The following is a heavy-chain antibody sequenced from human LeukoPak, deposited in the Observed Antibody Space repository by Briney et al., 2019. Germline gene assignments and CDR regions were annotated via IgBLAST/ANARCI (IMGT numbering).Heavy chain of an antibody. CDR3: ARGDPPLGLIDY. CDR2: INHSGST. CDR1: AGSFSGYY. V-gene: IGHV4-34*01. D-gene: IGHD2-8*01. J-gene: IGHJ4*02. Sequence: SETLSLTCAVYAGSFSGYYWSWIRQPPGKGLEWIGEINHSGSTNYNPSLKSRVTISVDTSKNQFSLKLSSVTAADTAVYYCARGDPPLGLIDYWGQGTLVTVSS.